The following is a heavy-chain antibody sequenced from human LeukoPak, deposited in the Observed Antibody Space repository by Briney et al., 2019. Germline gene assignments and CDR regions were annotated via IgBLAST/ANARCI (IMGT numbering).Heavy chain of an antibody. Sequence: GGSLRLSCVVPGLTFSNCRMTWVRQAPGKGLEWVSSISSSSSYIYYADSVKGRFTISRDNAKNSLYLQMNSLRAEDTAVYYCARDADTAMVIDYWGQGTLVTVSS. CDR1: GLTFSNCR. CDR2: ISSSSSYI. CDR3: ARDADTAMVIDY. D-gene: IGHD5-18*01. J-gene: IGHJ4*02. V-gene: IGHV3-21*01.